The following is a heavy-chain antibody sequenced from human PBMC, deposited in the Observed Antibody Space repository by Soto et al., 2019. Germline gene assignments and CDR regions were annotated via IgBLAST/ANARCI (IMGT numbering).Heavy chain of an antibody. CDR2: INTNTGNP. Sequence: QVQLVQSGSELKKPGASVKVSCKASGYTFTSYARNWVRQAPGQGRERMGWINTNTGNPTYAQGFTGRFVFSLDTSVSTAYLQICSLKAEDTAVYYCARERIAVAGRYYYYYGMDVWGQGTTVTVSS. CDR3: ARERIAVAGRYYYYYGMDV. J-gene: IGHJ6*02. D-gene: IGHD6-19*01. CDR1: GYTFTSYA. V-gene: IGHV7-4-1*01.